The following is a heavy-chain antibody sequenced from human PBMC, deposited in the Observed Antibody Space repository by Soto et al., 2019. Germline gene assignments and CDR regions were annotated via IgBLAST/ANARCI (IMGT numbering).Heavy chain of an antibody. CDR1: GGTFSRYA. D-gene: IGHD3-22*01. CDR3: ARGWGYDTSDYYYAY. J-gene: IGHJ4*02. Sequence: QVQLIQSGAEVKKPGSSVKVSSKAYGGTFSRYAISWVRQAPGQGLEWMGGITPIFGTANYAQKFQGRVAITADESTRTSYMELRSLRSGDTAVYYCARGWGYDTSDYYYAYWGQGTLITVSS. CDR2: ITPIFGTA. V-gene: IGHV1-69*01.